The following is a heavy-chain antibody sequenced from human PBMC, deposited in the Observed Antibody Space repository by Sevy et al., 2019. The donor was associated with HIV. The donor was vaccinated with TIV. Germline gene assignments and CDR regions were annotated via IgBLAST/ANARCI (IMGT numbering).Heavy chain of an antibody. CDR3: AKDGGSGSGPSAEYFHH. CDR2: ISWNSSFI. Sequence: GGSLRLSCAASGFTFDAYAMHWVRQAPGNGLEWVSGISWNSSFIGYADSVKGRLTISRDNAKNSLYLQMNSLKPEDTAFYYCAKDGGSGSGPSAEYFHHLGQGTMVTVSS. D-gene: IGHD6-19*01. J-gene: IGHJ1*01. V-gene: IGHV3-9*01. CDR1: GFTFDAYA.